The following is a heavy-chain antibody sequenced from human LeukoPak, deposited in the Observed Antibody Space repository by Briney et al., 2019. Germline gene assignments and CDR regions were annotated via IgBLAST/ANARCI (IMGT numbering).Heavy chain of an antibody. D-gene: IGHD4-17*01. CDR3: ARANPLYGGYHFDF. J-gene: IGHJ4*02. CDR2: INPSGGST. Sequence: ASVKVSCKASGYTFTSYYIHWVRQVPGQGLEWMGIINPSGGSTSYAQKFQGRVTMTRDTSTSTVYMELSSLRSKDTAVYYCARANPLYGGYHFDFWGQGSLVTVSS. V-gene: IGHV1-46*01. CDR1: GYTFTSYY.